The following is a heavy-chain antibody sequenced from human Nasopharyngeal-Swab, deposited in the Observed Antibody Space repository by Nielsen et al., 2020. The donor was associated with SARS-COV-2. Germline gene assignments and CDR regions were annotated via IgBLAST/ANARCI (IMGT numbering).Heavy chain of an antibody. J-gene: IGHJ4*02. CDR1: GFSLSTSGMS. D-gene: IGHD1-1*01. CDR2: IDWDDDK. V-gene: IGHV2-70*01. Sequence: SGPTLVKPTQTLTLTCTFSGFSLSTSGMSVSWIRQPPGKALERLALIDWDDDKYYSTSLKTSLTISKDTSKNQVVLTMTNMDPVDTATYYCARVPATGYYFDYWGQGTLVTVSS. CDR3: ARVPATGYYFDY.